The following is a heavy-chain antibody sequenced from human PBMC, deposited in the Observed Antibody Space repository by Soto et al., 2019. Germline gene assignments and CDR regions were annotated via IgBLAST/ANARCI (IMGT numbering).Heavy chain of an antibody. Sequence: PGGSLRLSCSASGFTLSSYTMTWVRLAPGKGLQWVSTIFTGTGSTAYADSVRGRSSISRDDSKNILYLQMNSLRVEDTALYFCAKDRQPDGIWTFDYWGRGTLVTVPS. D-gene: IGHD3-9*01. CDR2: IFTGTGST. CDR1: GFTLSSYT. J-gene: IGHJ4*02. V-gene: IGHV3-23*01. CDR3: AKDRQPDGIWTFDY.